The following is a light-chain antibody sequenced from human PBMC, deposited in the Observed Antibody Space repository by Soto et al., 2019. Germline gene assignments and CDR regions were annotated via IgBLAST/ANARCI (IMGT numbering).Light chain of an antibody. Sequence: QLVLTQPPSVSGAPGQRVTISCTGSRSNIGAGYDVHWYQQLPGTAPKLLIYGNTNRPSGVPDRFSGSKSGTSASLAITGLQAEDEADYYCQSYDSTLSGSSYVFGTGTKLTVL. CDR2: GNT. V-gene: IGLV1-40*01. CDR3: QSYDSTLSGSSYV. J-gene: IGLJ1*01. CDR1: RSNIGAGYD.